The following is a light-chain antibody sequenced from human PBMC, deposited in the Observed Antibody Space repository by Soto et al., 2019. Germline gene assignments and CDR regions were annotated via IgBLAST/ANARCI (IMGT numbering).Light chain of an antibody. Sequence: EVVMTQSPATQSVSPGERATLSCRASQSVGTNLAWYQQKPGQAPRLLIYGASTRATGIPARFSGSVSGTEFTLTISSLQSEDLAVYYCQQYNKWPPLTFGGGTKVEIK. CDR2: GAS. J-gene: IGKJ4*01. CDR3: QQYNKWPPLT. CDR1: QSVGTN. V-gene: IGKV3-15*01.